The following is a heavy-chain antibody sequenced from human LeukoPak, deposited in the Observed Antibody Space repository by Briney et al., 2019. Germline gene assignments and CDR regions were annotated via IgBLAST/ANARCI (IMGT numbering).Heavy chain of an antibody. D-gene: IGHD4-17*01. Sequence: PGGSLRLSCAASGFTFSSYTMSWVRQAPGKGLEWVSAISGSGGSTYYADSVKGRFTISRDNSKNTLYLQMNSLRAEDTAVYYCAKDRWATMTRGLDYYYYMDVWGKGTTVTVSS. CDR3: AKDRWATMTRGLDYYYYMDV. J-gene: IGHJ6*03. CDR2: ISGSGGST. CDR1: GFTFSSYT. V-gene: IGHV3-23*01.